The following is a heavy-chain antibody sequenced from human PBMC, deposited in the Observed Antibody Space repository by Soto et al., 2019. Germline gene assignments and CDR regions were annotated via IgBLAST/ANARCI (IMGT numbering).Heavy chain of an antibody. CDR1: GYTFTSYA. D-gene: IGHD3-22*01. Sequence: QVQLVQSGAEVKKPGASVKVSCKASGYTFTSYAMHWVRQAPGQRLEWMGWINAGNGNTKYSQKFQGRVTITRDTSASTAYMELTSRRSEGTAVYYCARSSGYYYVDSWGQGTLVTVSS. J-gene: IGHJ4*02. CDR3: ARSSGYYYVDS. V-gene: IGHV1-3*01. CDR2: INAGNGNT.